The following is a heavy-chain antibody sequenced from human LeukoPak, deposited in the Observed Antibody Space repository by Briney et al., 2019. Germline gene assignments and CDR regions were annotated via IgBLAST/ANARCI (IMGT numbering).Heavy chain of an antibody. V-gene: IGHV3-23*01. CDR3: AKAPYYYGSGSYHDY. J-gene: IGHJ4*02. D-gene: IGHD3-10*01. CDR2: ISGSGGST. Sequence: GGSLRLPCAASGFTFSSYAMSWVRQAPGKGLEWVSAISGSGGSTYYADSVKGRFTISRDNSKNTLYLQMNSLRAEDTAVYYCAKAPYYYGSGSYHDYWGQGTLVTVSS. CDR1: GFTFSSYA.